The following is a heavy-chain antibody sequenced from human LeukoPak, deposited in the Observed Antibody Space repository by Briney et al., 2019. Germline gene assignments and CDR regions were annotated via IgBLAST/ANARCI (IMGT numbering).Heavy chain of an antibody. V-gene: IGHV1-69*13. J-gene: IGHJ4*02. CDR3: ASVDEGRAGYCSGGSCEKNLYYFDY. CDR1: GGTFSSYA. D-gene: IGHD2-15*01. Sequence: SAKVSCKASGGTFSSYAISWVRQAPGQGLEWMGGIIPIFGTANYAQKFQGRVTITADESTSTAYMELSSLRSEDTAVYYCASVDEGRAGYCSGGSCEKNLYYFDYWGQGTLVTVSS. CDR2: IIPIFGTA.